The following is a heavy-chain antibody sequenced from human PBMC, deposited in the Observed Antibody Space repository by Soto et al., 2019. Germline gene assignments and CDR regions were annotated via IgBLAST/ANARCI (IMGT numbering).Heavy chain of an antibody. V-gene: IGHV1-18*01. J-gene: IGHJ5*02. CDR2: ISAYNGNT. CDR3: ARGDLWFGELLNNWFDP. D-gene: IGHD3-10*01. Sequence: ASVKVSCKASGYTFTSYGISWVRQAPGQGLEWMGWISAYNGNTNYAQKLQGRVTMTTDTSTSTAYMELRSLRSDDTAVYYCARGDLWFGELLNNWFDPWGQGTLVTVSS. CDR1: GYTFTSYG.